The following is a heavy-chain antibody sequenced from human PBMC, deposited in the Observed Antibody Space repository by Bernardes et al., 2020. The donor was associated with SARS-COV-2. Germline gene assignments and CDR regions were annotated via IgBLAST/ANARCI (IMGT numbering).Heavy chain of an antibody. CDR2: ISGNGDNT. CDR3: AKDRRGYADLNWFAP. J-gene: IGHJ5*02. CDR1: GFIFSSYA. Sequence: GSLRLSCAASGFIFSSYAMSWVRQAPGKGLEWVSAISGNGDNTYYADSVKGRFTISRDNSKNTLSLQMNSLRAEDTAVYYCAKDRRGYADLNWFAPWGQGTLVIVSS. D-gene: IGHD1-1*01. V-gene: IGHV3-23*01.